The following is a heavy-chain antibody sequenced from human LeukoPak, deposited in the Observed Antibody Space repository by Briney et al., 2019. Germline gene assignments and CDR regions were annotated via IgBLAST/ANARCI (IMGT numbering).Heavy chain of an antibody. CDR2: IYYSGST. CDR1: GGSISSSSYY. V-gene: IGHV4-39*07. D-gene: IGHD5-18*01. Sequence: PSETLSLTCTVSGGSISSSSYYWGWIRQPPGKGLEWIGSIYYSGSTYYNPSLKGRVTISVDTSKNQFSLKLSSVTAADTAVYYCARVQLWLQGLGAYNWFDPWGQGTLVTVSS. J-gene: IGHJ5*02. CDR3: ARVQLWLQGLGAYNWFDP.